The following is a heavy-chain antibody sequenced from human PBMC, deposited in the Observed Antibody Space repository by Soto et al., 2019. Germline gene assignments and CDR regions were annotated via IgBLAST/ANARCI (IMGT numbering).Heavy chain of an antibody. Sequence: QVQLVQSGAEVKKPGPSVKVSCMTSGGSFSGYVFTWVRQAPGQGLEWMGRIIPVHNITNYAESLQGRVTISADTSSSTTYMELSTLRSDDTAVYFCGRAKSIFGIVTDVYDIWGQGTMVIVSS. D-gene: IGHD3-3*01. CDR3: GRAKSIFGIVTDVYDI. V-gene: IGHV1-69*04. J-gene: IGHJ3*02. CDR2: IIPVHNIT. CDR1: GGSFSGYV.